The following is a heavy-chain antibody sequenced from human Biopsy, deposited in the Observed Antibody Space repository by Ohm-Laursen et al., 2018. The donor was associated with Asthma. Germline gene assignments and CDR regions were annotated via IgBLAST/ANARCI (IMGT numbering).Heavy chain of an antibody. CDR3: ARDLAGSCTSASCYGFDS. V-gene: IGHV4-31*03. CDR2: ISYDGSR. CDR1: GGSVNIGGFY. D-gene: IGHD2-2*01. Sequence: TLSLTCTVSGGSVNIGGFYWSWVRHHPGRGPEWIGYISYDGSRYYNPSLKSRVTITLETSQNQFSLKLTSVTASDSALYYCARDLAGSCTSASCYGFDSWGQGAQVTVSS. J-gene: IGHJ5*01.